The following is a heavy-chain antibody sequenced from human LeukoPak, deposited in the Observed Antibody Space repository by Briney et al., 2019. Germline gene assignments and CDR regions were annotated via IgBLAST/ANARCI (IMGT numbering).Heavy chain of an antibody. CDR1: GGSFTDYY. V-gene: IGHV4-34*10. D-gene: IGHD3-3*01. CDR3: ARYDSRGSGSTQLEY. J-gene: IGHJ4*02. CDR2: ITHRGST. Sequence: PSETLSLTCAVYGGSFTDYYWTWIRQSPENGLEWIGEITHRGSTKYNSSLKSRVTMSVDTSKNQFSLKLTSVTAADTAVYYCARYDSRGSGSTQLEYWGQGILVTISS.